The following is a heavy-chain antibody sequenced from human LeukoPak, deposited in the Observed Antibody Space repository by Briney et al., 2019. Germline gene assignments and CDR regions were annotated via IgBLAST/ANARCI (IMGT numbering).Heavy chain of an antibody. J-gene: IGHJ3*01. CDR3: ARDQVLIDAFDF. CDR2: VSYDGTDK. Sequence: GGSLRLSCAASGFTFTSYTMHWVRQAPGKGLEWVAIVSYDGTDKYYAHSVKGRFTISRDNSKETLYLQMNNLRPDDTAVYYCARDQVLIDAFDFWGQGTMVTVSS. V-gene: IGHV3-30-3*01. CDR1: GFTFTSYT.